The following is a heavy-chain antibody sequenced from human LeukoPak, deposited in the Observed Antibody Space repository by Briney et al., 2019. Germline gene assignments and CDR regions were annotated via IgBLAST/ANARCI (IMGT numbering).Heavy chain of an antibody. J-gene: IGHJ4*02. CDR3: TRPFTDSGSYYY. CDR1: GFTFSGSA. D-gene: IGHD1-26*01. CDR2: IRSKANSYAT. V-gene: IGHV3-73*01. Sequence: PGGSLRLSCAASGFTFSGSAMHWVRQASGEGLEWVGRIRSKANSYATAYAASVKGRFTISRDDSKNTAYLQMNSLKTEDTAVYYCTRPFTDSGSYYYWGQGTLVTVSS.